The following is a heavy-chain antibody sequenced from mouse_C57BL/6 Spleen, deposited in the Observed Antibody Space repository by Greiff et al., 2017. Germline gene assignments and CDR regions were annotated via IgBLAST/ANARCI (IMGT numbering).Heavy chain of an antibody. CDR2: INPSSGYT. Sequence: QVQLQQSGAELARPGASVKMSCKASGYTFTSYTMHWVKQRPGQGLEWIGYINPSSGYTKYKQKFKDKATLTADKSSSTAYMQLSSLTSEDSAFYYCARNLLGDYAMDYWGQGTSVTVSS. CDR3: ARNLLGDYAMDY. D-gene: IGHD3-3*01. V-gene: IGHV1-4*01. J-gene: IGHJ4*01. CDR1: GYTFTSYT.